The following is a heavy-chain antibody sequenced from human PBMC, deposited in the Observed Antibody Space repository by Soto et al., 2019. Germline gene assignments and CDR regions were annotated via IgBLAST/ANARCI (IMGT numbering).Heavy chain of an antibody. D-gene: IGHD2-2*01. CDR2: INPSGGST. J-gene: IGHJ6*02. V-gene: IGHV1-46*01. Sequence: GASVKVSCKASGYTFTSYYMHWVRQAPGQGLEWMGIINPSGGSTSYAQKFQGRVTMTRDTSTSTVYMELSSLRSEDTAVYYCASSLGSQVVPAAAYYYYYGMDVWGQGTTVTVSS. CDR3: ASSLGSQVVPAAAYYYYYGMDV. CDR1: GYTFTSYY.